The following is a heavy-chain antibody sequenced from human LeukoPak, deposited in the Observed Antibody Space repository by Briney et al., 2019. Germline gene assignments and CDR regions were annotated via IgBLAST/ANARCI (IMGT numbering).Heavy chain of an antibody. J-gene: IGHJ4*02. V-gene: IGHV3-48*03. D-gene: IGHD5-18*01. CDR3: ARDLTQRGYAYAPGSFDY. CDR2: ISGSGSTI. CDR1: GFTFSSYE. Sequence: PGGSLRLSCAASGFTFSSYEMNWVRQAPGKGLEWVSYISGSGSTIYYADSVKGRFTISRDNAKNSLYLQMNSLRAEDTAVYYCARDLTQRGYAYAPGSFDYWGQGTLVTVSS.